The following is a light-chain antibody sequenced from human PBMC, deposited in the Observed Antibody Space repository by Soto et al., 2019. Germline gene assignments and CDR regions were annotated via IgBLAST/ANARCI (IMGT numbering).Light chain of an antibody. CDR1: QSVSSY. J-gene: IGKJ2*03. CDR2: DAS. Sequence: EIVLTQSPATLSLSPGERATLSCRASQSVSSYLAWYQQKPGQAPRLLIYDASNRATCIPARFSGSGSGTAFTLTISSLGPEDFAVYYCQQRSNWAPSFGQGTKLEIK. CDR3: QQRSNWAPS. V-gene: IGKV3-11*01.